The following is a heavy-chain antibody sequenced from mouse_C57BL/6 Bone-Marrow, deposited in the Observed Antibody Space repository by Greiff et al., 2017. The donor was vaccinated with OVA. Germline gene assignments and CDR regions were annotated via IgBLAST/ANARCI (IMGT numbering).Heavy chain of an antibody. J-gene: IGHJ1*03. CDR2: ISDGGSYT. CDR1: GFTFSSYA. V-gene: IGHV5-4*01. CDR3: ARDNGSSYGRYFDV. Sequence: EVQRVESGGGLVKPGGSLKLSCAASGFTFSSYAMSWVRQTPEKRLEWVATISDGGSYTYYPDNVKGRFTISRDNAKNNLYLQMSHLKSEDTAMYYCARDNGSSYGRYFDVWGTGTTVTVSS. D-gene: IGHD1-1*01.